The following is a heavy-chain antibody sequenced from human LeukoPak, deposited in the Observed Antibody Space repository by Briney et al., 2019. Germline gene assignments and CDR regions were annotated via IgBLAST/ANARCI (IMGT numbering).Heavy chain of an antibody. CDR2: IIPIFGTA. CDR1: GGTFSSYA. Sequence: ASVKVSCKASGGTFSSYAISWVRQAPGQGLEWMGGIIPIFGTANYAQKFQGRVTITTDESTSTAYMELSGLRSEDTAVYYCARAEVLGGGSYAIHSYYYYMDVWGKGTTVTVSS. D-gene: IGHD1-26*01. V-gene: IGHV1-69*05. CDR3: ARAEVLGGGSYAIHSYYYYMDV. J-gene: IGHJ6*03.